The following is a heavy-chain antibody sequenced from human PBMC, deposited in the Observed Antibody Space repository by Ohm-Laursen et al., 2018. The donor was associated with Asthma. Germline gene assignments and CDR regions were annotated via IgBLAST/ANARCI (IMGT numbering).Heavy chain of an antibody. D-gene: IGHD3-10*01. CDR3: RGLYHYASGRLEGDY. J-gene: IGHJ4*02. CDR2: ISSSRSSI. CDR1: GFTFSSYS. V-gene: IGHV3-48*01. Sequence: SLRLSCTAPGFTFSSYSMNWVRQAPGKGLEWISYISSSRSSIYYAESVKGRFTISRDNAKNSLYLHMNSLGAEDTAVYYCRGLYHYASGRLEGDYWGQGTLVTVSS.